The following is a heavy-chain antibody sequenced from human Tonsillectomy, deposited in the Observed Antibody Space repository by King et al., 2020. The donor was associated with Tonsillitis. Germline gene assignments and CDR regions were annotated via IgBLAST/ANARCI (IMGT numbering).Heavy chain of an antibody. J-gene: IGHJ3*02. Sequence: QLQESGPGLVKPSETLSLTCTVSGGSISSYYWSWIRQPPGKGLEWIGYIYYSGSTNYNPSLKSRVTISVDTSKNQFSLQLSSVTAADTAVYYCANKDIGPGGAFDIWGQGTMVTVSS. CDR2: IYYSGST. CDR3: ANKDIGPGGAFDI. CDR1: GGSISSYY. D-gene: IGHD2-15*01. V-gene: IGHV4-59*01.